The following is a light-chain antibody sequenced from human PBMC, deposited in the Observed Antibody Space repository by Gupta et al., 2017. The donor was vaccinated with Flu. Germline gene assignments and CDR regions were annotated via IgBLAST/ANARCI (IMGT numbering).Light chain of an antibody. J-gene: IGLJ3*02. V-gene: IGLV1-44*01. CDR3: AAWDDSLNGPR. Sequence: QSVLTQPPSASETPGQRVTISCSGSSSNIGSNSVDWYQQLPGTAPKLLIYTNDQRPSGVPDRFSGSKSGTSASLAISGLQSEDEANYYCAAWDDSLNGPRFGGGTKLTVL. CDR2: TND. CDR1: SSNIGSNS.